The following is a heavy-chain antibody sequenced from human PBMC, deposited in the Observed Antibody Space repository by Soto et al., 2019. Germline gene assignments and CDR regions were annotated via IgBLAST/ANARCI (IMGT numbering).Heavy chain of an antibody. CDR3: ARGQAFWTGYYRMPYYFDY. J-gene: IGHJ4*02. Sequence: KPSETLSLTCTVSGGSVSSGSYYWSWIRQPPGKGLEYIGYLYYSGSTNYNPSLKSRVTISVDTPKNQFSLKLTSVTAADTAIYYCARGQAFWTGYYRMPYYFDYWGQGTLVTV. CDR1: GGSVSSGSYY. V-gene: IGHV4-61*01. D-gene: IGHD3-3*01. CDR2: LYYSGST.